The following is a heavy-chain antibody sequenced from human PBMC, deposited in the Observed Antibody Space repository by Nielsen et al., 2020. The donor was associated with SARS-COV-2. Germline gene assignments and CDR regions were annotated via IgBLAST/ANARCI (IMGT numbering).Heavy chain of an antibody. CDR2: ISYDGSNK. Sequence: GGSLRLSCAASGFTFSSYGMHWVRQAPGKGLEWVAVISYDGSNKYYADSVKGRFTISRDNSKNTLYLQMNSLRAEDTAVYYCATLGFGALRSFDLWGRGTLVTVSS. CDR1: GFTFSSYG. V-gene: IGHV3-30*03. J-gene: IGHJ2*01. CDR3: ATLGFGALRSFDL. D-gene: IGHD3-10*01.